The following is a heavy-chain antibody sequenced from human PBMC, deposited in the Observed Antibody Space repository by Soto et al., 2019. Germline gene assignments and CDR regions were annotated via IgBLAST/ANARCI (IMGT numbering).Heavy chain of an antibody. CDR2: IIPIFGTA. J-gene: IGHJ4*02. V-gene: IGHV1-69*06. Sequence: QVQLVQSGAEVKKPGSSVKVSCKASGGTFSSYAISWVRQAPGQGLQWTGGIIPIFGTANYAQKCQGRVTITADKSKSTAYMELSSLRSEDTALYYCARGGYSSSWDQVDYWGQGTLVTVSS. CDR1: GGTFSSYA. D-gene: IGHD6-13*01. CDR3: ARGGYSSSWDQVDY.